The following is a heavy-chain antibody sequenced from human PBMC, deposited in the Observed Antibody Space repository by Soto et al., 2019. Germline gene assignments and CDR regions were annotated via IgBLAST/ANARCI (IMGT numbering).Heavy chain of an antibody. CDR1: GYTFTSYG. CDR3: ARVQRGYDFAY. J-gene: IGHJ4*02. CDR2: ISANNCNT. Sequence: QVQLVQSGAEVKKPGASVKVSCKASGYTFTSYGINWVRQAPGQGLEWMGWISANNCNTHYAQKLQGRVTMTTDTSTSTANMELRSLRSDNTAGYYSARVQRGYDFAYWGQGTLVTVSS. V-gene: IGHV1-18*01. D-gene: IGHD5-12*01.